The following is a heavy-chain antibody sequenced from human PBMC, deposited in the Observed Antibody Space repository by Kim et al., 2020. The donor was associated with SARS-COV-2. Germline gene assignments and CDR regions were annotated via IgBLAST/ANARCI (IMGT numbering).Heavy chain of an antibody. CDR3: ARGSVQFLEWLLYIDYYYYGMDV. J-gene: IGHJ6*02. CDR2: ISGSGGST. Sequence: GGSLRLSCAASGFTFSSYAMSWVRQAPGKGLEWVSAISGSGGSTYYADSVKGRFTISRDNSKNTLYLQMNSLRAEDPAVYYCARGSVQFLEWLLYIDYYYYGMDVWGQGTTVTVSS. V-gene: IGHV3-23*01. CDR1: GFTFSSYA. D-gene: IGHD3-3*01.